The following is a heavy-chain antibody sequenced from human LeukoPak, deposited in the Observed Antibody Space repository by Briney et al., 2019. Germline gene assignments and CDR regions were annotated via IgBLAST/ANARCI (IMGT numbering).Heavy chain of an antibody. CDR1: GFTFNNYE. Sequence: PGGSLRLSCAASGFTFNNYEMNWVRQAPGKGLEWVSYISSSGSTIYYADSVKGRFTISRDNAKNSLYLQMNSLRAEDTAVYYCARDHYSVTTGDYWGQGTLVTVSS. CDR3: ARDHYSVTTGDY. D-gene: IGHD4-17*01. CDR2: ISSSGSTI. J-gene: IGHJ4*02. V-gene: IGHV3-48*03.